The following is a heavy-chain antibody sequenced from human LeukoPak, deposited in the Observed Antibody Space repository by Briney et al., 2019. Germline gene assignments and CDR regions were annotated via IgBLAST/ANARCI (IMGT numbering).Heavy chain of an antibody. J-gene: IGHJ4*02. V-gene: IGHV3-23*01. Sequence: GGSLRLSCVASGFTFSAYAMSWVRQAPGKGLEWVSAITGPGEGPFYADSVMGRFTISRDNPKHTLYLQMNSLRVEDTAVYYCAKRIYRWYHIDFWGQGTLVTVSS. CDR2: ITGPGEGP. CDR1: GFTFSAYA. D-gene: IGHD6-13*01. CDR3: AKRIYRWYHIDF.